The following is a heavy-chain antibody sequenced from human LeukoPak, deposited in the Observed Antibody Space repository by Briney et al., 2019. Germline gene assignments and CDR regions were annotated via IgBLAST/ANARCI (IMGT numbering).Heavy chain of an antibody. CDR1: GFTFSSYS. J-gene: IGHJ4*02. CDR3: ARDPFSIFGVVTHFDY. CDR2: ISSSSSYI. V-gene: IGHV3-21*01. D-gene: IGHD3-3*01. Sequence: KSGGSLRLSCAASGFTFSSYSMNWVRQAPGKGLEWVSSISSSSSYIYYADSVKGRFTISRDNAKNSLYLQMNSLRAEDTAVYYCARDPFSIFGVVTHFDYWGQGTLVTVSS.